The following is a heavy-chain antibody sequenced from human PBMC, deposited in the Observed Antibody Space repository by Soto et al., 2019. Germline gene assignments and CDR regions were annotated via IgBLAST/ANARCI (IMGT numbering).Heavy chain of an antibody. J-gene: IGHJ4*02. Sequence: SETLSLTCSVSGASVSSGSFYWSWIRQPPGKGLEWIGFIYNNETFNYNPSLKSRVTLSVDTSKHQFSLKLSSVTAADTAVYYCARVPLRYSSSHNFDSWGQGALVTVSS. V-gene: IGHV4-61*01. D-gene: IGHD6-19*01. CDR1: GASVSSGSFY. CDR3: ARVPLRYSSSHNFDS. CDR2: IYNNETF.